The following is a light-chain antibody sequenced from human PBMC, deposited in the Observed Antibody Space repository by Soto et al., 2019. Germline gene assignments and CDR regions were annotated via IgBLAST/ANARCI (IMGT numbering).Light chain of an antibody. CDR2: EVT. CDR1: SSDVGGYDY. V-gene: IGLV2-8*01. Sequence: QSVLTQPPSASGSPGQSVTISCTGTSSDVGGYDYVSWYQQYPGKTPKLMIFEVTKRPSGVPDRFSGSKSGNTASLTVSGLQAEYEGDYYCLEYAATASLFGTGPKVTV. CDR3: LEYAATASL. J-gene: IGLJ1*01.